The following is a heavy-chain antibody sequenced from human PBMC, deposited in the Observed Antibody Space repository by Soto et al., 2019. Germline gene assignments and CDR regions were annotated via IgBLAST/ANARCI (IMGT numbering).Heavy chain of an antibody. CDR2: IYPDDSDP. V-gene: IGHV5-51*03. J-gene: IGHJ6*02. CDR1: GYSFTSYS. Sequence: EVQLVQSGAEVKKTGESLKISCKGSGYSFTSYSIGWVRQMPGKRLEWMGIIYPDDSDPRYSPSFQGQVTISADKSISPAYPQWSSLKASDTTMYYCARMDILTGDYGMDVWGQGTKVTVSS. CDR3: ARMDILTGDYGMDV. D-gene: IGHD3-9*01.